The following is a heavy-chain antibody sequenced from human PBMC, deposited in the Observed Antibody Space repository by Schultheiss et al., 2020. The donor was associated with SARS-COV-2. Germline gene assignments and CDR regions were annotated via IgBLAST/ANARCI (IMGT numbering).Heavy chain of an antibody. D-gene: IGHD2-15*01. J-gene: IGHJ5*02. Sequence: GGSLRLSCAASGFTFSSYAMSWVRQAPGKGLEWVSAISGSGGSTYYADSVKGRFTISRDNAKNSLYLQMNSLRAEDTAVYYCARQAARGNWFDPWGQGTLVTVSS. CDR1: GFTFSSYA. CDR3: ARQAARGNWFDP. V-gene: IGHV3-23*01. CDR2: ISGSGGST.